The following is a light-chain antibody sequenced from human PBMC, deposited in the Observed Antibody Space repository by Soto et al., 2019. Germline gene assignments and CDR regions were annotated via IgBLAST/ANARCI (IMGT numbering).Light chain of an antibody. V-gene: IGLV2-23*02. CDR1: SSDVGSYNL. J-gene: IGLJ3*02. CDR2: DVS. CDR3: CSYAGSSTYWV. Sequence: QSALTQPDSVSGSPGQSITISCTGTSSDVGSYNLVSWYQQHPGKAPKLMLYDVSKRPSGVSNRFSGSKSGNTASLTISGIQAEDDADYYCCSYAGSSTYWVFGGGTKVTVL.